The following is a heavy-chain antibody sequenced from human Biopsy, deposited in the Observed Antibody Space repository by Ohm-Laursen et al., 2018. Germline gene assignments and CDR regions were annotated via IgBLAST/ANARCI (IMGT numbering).Heavy chain of an antibody. CDR2: IYSGGNT. J-gene: IGHJ4*02. CDR1: GDSLTSGPEN. V-gene: IGHV4-61*01. D-gene: IGHD6-19*01. CDR3: ARGMRSSGWPYFDS. Sequence: SETLSLTCTVSGDSLTSGPENWSWIRQSPGQGLEYIGFIYSGGNTNYNPSLKNRVTMSVDTSKNQFYLKLYSVTAADTAVYYCARGMRSSGWPYFDSWGQGTLVTVSS.